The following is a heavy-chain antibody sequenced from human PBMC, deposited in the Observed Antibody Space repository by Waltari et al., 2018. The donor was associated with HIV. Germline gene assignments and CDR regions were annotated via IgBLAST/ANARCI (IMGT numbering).Heavy chain of an antibody. V-gene: IGHV4-34*02. Sequence: QVELKQWGAGLVKTSESLSHTCLVSGGSFIGFYWTWVRHSPGKGLEWIGEIDQSGTTRFNPSLKRRITISLDTSRSHFALKLSPVTPADTAVYYCARGPSLRVFRGRTYFNSSLDVWGQGTTVIVSS. CDR3: ARGPSLRVFRGRTYFNSSLDV. J-gene: IGHJ6*02. D-gene: IGHD1-7*01. CDR1: GGSFIGFY. CDR2: IDQSGTT.